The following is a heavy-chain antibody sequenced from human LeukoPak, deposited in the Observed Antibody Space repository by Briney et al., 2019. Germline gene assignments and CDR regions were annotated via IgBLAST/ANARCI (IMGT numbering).Heavy chain of an antibody. CDR2: ISYDGSNK. CDR1: GFTFSSYA. CDR3: ARDSGG. Sequence: GGSLTLSCAASGFTFSSYAMHWVRQAPGKGLEWVAVISYDGSNKYYADSVKGRFTISRDNSKNTLYLQMNSLRAEDTAVYYCARDSGGWGQGTLVTVSS. J-gene: IGHJ4*02. V-gene: IGHV3-30-3*01.